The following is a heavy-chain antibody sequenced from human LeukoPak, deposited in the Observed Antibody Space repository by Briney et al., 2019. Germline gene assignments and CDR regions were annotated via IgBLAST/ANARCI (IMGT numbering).Heavy chain of an antibody. D-gene: IGHD6-19*01. CDR2: IYSGGST. V-gene: IGHV3-53*01. CDR1: GFTVSLNH. Sequence: GGSLRLSCAASGFTVSLNHMSWVRQAPGKGLEWVSGIYSGGSTYYSDSVKGRFSISRDNSKNTLYLQMNSLRAEDTAMYYCARDGVPVAGAIDYWGQGTLVTVSS. J-gene: IGHJ4*02. CDR3: ARDGVPVAGAIDY.